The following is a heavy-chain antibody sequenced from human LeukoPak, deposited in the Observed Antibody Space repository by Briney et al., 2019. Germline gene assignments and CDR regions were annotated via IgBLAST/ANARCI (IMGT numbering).Heavy chain of an antibody. CDR2: INWNGGST. V-gene: IGHV3-20*04. D-gene: IGHD3-9*01. CDR1: GFTFDDYG. Sequence: PGGSLRLSCAASGFTFDDYGMSWVRQAPGKGLEWVSGINWNGGSTGYADSVKGRFTISRDNAKNSLYLQMNSLRAEDTALYYCARDNNDILTGYRPYYYYYMDVWGKGTTVTVSS. CDR3: ARDNNDILTGYRPYYYYYMDV. J-gene: IGHJ6*03.